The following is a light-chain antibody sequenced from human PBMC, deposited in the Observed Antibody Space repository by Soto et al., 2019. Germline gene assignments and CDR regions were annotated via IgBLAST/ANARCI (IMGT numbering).Light chain of an antibody. CDR1: QSVDSN. V-gene: IGKV3-15*01. Sequence: MTQSPPSVSASVGDRVTITCRASQSVDSNLAWYQQKPGQAPRLLIYGASTRATGISARFSGSGSGTEFTLTISSLQSEDFGVYYCQQYNNWWTFGQGTKVDIK. CDR3: QQYNNWWT. J-gene: IGKJ1*01. CDR2: GAS.